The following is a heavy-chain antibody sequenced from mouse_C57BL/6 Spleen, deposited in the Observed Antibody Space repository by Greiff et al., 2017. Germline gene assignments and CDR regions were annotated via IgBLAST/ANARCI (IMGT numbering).Heavy chain of an antibody. V-gene: IGHV1-76*01. D-gene: IGHD1-1*01. J-gene: IGHJ1*03. CDR3: AGYYGSSRYFDV. CDR2: IYPGSGNT. Sequence: QVQLKQSGAELVRPGASVKLSCKASGYTFTDYYINWVKQRPGPGLEWIARIYPGSGNTYYNEKFKGKATLTAEKSSSTAYMQLSSLTSEDSAVYFCAGYYGSSRYFDVWGTGTTVTVSS. CDR1: GYTFTDYY.